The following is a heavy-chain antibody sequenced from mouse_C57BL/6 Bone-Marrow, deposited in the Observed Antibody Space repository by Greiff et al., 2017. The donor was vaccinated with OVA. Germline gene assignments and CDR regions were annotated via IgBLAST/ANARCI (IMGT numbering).Heavy chain of an antibody. J-gene: IGHJ2*01. CDR3: ERPVITVFDY. Sequence: QVQLQQSGAELVRPGTSVKLSCKASGYTFTSYWMHWVKQRPGQGLEWIGVIDPSDSYTNYNQKFKGKATLTVDTSSSTASMQLSSLTSEDSAVYYCERPVITVFDYWGQGTTLTVSS. CDR1: GYTFTSYW. D-gene: IGHD1-3*01. CDR2: IDPSDSYT. V-gene: IGHV1-59*01.